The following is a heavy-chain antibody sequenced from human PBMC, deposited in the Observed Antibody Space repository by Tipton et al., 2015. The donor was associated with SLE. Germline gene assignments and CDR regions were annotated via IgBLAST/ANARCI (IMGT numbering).Heavy chain of an antibody. Sequence: GSLRLSCEGSGFTFSSYAMSWVRQAPGKGLEWVSAISGSGGSTYYADSVKGRFTISRDNSKNTLYLQMNSLRAEDTAVYYCAKDLSLGLEWLLGAFDIWGQGTMVTVSS. V-gene: IGHV3-23*01. CDR2: ISGSGGST. D-gene: IGHD3-3*01. J-gene: IGHJ3*02. CDR3: AKDLSLGLEWLLGAFDI. CDR1: GFTFSSYA.